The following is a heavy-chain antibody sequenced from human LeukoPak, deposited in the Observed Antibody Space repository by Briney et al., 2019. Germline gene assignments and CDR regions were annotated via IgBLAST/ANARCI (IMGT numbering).Heavy chain of an antibody. CDR3: ARSKGHIAAAGTFDY. Sequence: GASVKVSCKASGYTFTSYGISWVRQAPEQGLEWMGWISAYNGNTDYAQKLQGRVTMTTDTSTSTAYMELRSLRSDDTAVYYCARSKGHIAAAGTFDYWGQGTLVTVSS. V-gene: IGHV1-18*01. CDR2: ISAYNGNT. J-gene: IGHJ4*02. CDR1: GYTFTSYG. D-gene: IGHD6-13*01.